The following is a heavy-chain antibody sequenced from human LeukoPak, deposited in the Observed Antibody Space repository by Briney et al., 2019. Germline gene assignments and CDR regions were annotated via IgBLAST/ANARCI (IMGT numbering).Heavy chain of an antibody. D-gene: IGHD3-3*01. CDR1: GYTFTSYA. CDR2: INAGNGNT. V-gene: IGHV1-3*01. J-gene: IGHJ4*02. CDR3: ARVNDFWSGYYQYYFDY. Sequence: ASVKVSCKASGYTFTSYAMHWVRQAPGQRLEWMGWINAGNGNTEYSQKFQGRVTITRDTSASTAYMELSSLRSEDTAVYYCARVNDFWSGYYQYYFDYWGQGTLVTVSS.